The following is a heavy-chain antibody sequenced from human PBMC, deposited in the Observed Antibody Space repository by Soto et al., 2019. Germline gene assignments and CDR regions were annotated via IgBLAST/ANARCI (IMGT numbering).Heavy chain of an antibody. J-gene: IGHJ4*02. CDR3: ARLSSPGYSSSWYYFDY. CDR1: GGSISSYY. D-gene: IGHD6-13*01. CDR2: TYYSGST. V-gene: IGHV4-59*01. Sequence: PSETLSLTCTVSGGSISSYYWSWIRQPPGKGLEWIGYTYYSGSTNYNPSLKSRVTISVDTSKNQFSLKLSSVTAADTAVYYCARLSSPGYSSSWYYFDYWGQGTLVTVSS.